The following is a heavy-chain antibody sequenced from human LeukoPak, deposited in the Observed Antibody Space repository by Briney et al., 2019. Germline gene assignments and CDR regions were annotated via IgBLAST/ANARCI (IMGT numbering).Heavy chain of an antibody. CDR2: INHSGST. D-gene: IGHD6-19*01. CDR3: ARAKAGLRRPNWFDP. CDR1: GGSFSGYY. J-gene: IGHJ5*02. Sequence: SETLSLTCAVYGGSFSGYYWSWVRQPPGKGLEWIGEINHSGSTNYNPSLKSRVTISVDTSKNQFSLKLSSVTAADTAVYYCARAKAGLRRPNWFDPWGQGTLVTVSS. V-gene: IGHV4-34*01.